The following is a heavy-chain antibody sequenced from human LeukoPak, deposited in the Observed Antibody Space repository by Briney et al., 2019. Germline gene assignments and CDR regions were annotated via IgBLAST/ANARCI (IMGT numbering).Heavy chain of an antibody. CDR3: ARDTQWPFDY. V-gene: IGHV4-39*07. Sequence: SETLSLTCTVSGGSISSSSYYWGWIRQPPGKGLEWIGSIYYSGSTYYNPSLKSRVTISVDTSKNQFSLKLSPVTAADTAVYYCARDTQWPFDYWGQGTLVTVSP. D-gene: IGHD6-19*01. J-gene: IGHJ4*02. CDR1: GGSISSSSYY. CDR2: IYYSGST.